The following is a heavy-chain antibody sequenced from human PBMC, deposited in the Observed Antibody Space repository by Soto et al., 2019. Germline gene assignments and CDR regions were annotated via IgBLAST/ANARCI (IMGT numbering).Heavy chain of an antibody. V-gene: IGHV3-64D*06. CDR1: GVTFIEYS. CDR2: ISSDGDIT. CDR3: VKVSTFYDILTGYYSPNFFDP. Sequence: RRLSCSASGVTFIEYSMHWVRQAPGKGLQYVSTISSDGDITYYADSVKGRFTISRDNSKNTLYLQMNSLRPEDTAVYYCVKVSTFYDILTGYYSPNFFDPWGKGTLVTVSS. D-gene: IGHD3-9*01. J-gene: IGHJ5*02.